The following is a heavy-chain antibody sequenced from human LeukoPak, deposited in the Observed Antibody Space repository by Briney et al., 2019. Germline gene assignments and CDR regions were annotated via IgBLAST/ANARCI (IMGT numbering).Heavy chain of an antibody. J-gene: IGHJ4*02. Sequence: PGGSLRLSCAASGFTFSSYAMHCVRQAPGKGLEYVSAISSNGGSTYYANSVKGRFTISRDNSKNTLYLQMGSLRAEDMAVYYCARAAADCSSTSCLGYWGQGTLGTVSS. D-gene: IGHD2-2*01. CDR3: ARAAADCSSTSCLGY. CDR1: GFTFSSYA. CDR2: ISSNGGST. V-gene: IGHV3-64*01.